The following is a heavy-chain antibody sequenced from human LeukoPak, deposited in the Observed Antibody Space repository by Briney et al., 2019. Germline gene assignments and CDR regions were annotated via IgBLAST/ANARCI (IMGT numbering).Heavy chain of an antibody. V-gene: IGHV1-2*02. CDR2: INPNSGGT. D-gene: IGHD3-22*01. CDR3: ASGGDSNYYAFDS. Sequence: AVNVSCKASGYTFTGYYMHWVRQAPGQGLEGMGWINPNSGGTNYAQKFQGRVTMTRDTSISTAYMELSRLRSDDTAVYYCASGGDSNYYAFDSWGQGRMVTDSS. CDR1: GYTFTGYY. J-gene: IGHJ3*02.